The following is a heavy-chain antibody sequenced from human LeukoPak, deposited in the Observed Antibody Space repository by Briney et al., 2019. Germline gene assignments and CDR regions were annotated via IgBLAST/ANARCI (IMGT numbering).Heavy chain of an antibody. J-gene: IGHJ3*02. CDR3: AKDYYGSGSYFPHDAFDI. CDR2: ISGSGGST. D-gene: IGHD3-10*01. CDR1: GFTFSSYA. Sequence: PGGSLRLSCAASGFTFSSYAMSWVRQAPGKGLEWVSAISGSGGSTYYADSVKGRFTISRDNSKNTLYLQMNSLRAEDTAVYYCAKDYYGSGSYFPHDAFDIWGQGIMVTVSS. V-gene: IGHV3-23*01.